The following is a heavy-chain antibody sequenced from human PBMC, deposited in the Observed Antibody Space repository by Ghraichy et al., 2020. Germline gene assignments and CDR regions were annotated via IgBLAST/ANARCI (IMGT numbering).Heavy chain of an antibody. V-gene: IGHV3-7*01. CDR3: TRGRGGSYANWFDP. Sequence: GGSLRLSCAVSGFTFSNYWMNWVRQAPGKGLEWVANIEQDGSEKYYVDSVKGRFTISRDNAKSSLYLQMNSLRAEDTAMYYCTRGRGGSYANWFDPWGQGTLVTVSS. CDR1: GFTFSNYW. D-gene: IGHD1-26*01. J-gene: IGHJ5*02. CDR2: IEQDGSEK.